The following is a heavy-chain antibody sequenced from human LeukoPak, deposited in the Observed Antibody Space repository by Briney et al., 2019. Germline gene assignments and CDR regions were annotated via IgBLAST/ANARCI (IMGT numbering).Heavy chain of an antibody. CDR2: MNPNSGNT. J-gene: IGHJ4*02. CDR3: AXXXXYYDSSGYYYGFDY. V-gene: IGHV1-8*01. Sequence: ASVKVSCKASGYTFTSYDINWVRQATGQGLEWMGWMNPNSGNTGYAQKFQGRVTMTRNTSISTAYMELSSLRSEDTAVYYCAXXXXYYDSSGYYYGFDYWGQGTLVTVSS. D-gene: IGHD3-22*01. CDR1: GYTFTSYD.